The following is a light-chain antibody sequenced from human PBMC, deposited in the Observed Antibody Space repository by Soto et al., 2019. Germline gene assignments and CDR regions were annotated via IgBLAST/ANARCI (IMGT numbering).Light chain of an antibody. CDR3: QQYNNWPLGT. CDR1: QGVSAY. CDR2: AAS. J-gene: IGKJ1*01. V-gene: IGKV1-39*01. Sequence: DIQMTQSPSSLSASVGDRVTITCRASQGVSAYLLWYQQRQGRAPKLLIYAASNLLSGVPSRFSGSGSGTNFTLTISSLQSEDFAVYYCQQYNNWPLGTFGQGTKVEIK.